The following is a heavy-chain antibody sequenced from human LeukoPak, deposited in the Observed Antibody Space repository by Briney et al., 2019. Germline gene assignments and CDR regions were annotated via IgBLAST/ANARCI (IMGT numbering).Heavy chain of an antibody. J-gene: IGHJ3*02. D-gene: IGHD1-26*01. CDR1: GFTFSSYA. Sequence: PGGSLRLSCAASGFTFSSYAMSWVRQAPGGGLEWVSSISIGGSTFYADTVKGRFTISRDFSKNTLYLQVNSLRVEDTAVYNCARALLGATFHALDIWGQGTKVTVSS. CDR2: ISIGGST. CDR3: ARALLGATFHALDI. V-gene: IGHV3-23*01.